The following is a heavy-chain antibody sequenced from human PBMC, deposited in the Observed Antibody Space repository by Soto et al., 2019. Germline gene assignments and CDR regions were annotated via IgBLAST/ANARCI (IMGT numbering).Heavy chain of an antibody. CDR3: ARERCDFWSGYPYYYYGMDV. J-gene: IGHJ6*02. Sequence: SETLSLTCTVSGGSISSYYWSWIRQPPGKGLEWIGYVYYSGSTYYNPSLKSRVTISVDTSKNQFSLKLSSVTAADTAVYYCARERCDFWSGYPYYYYGMDVWGQGTTVTVSS. V-gene: IGHV4-30-4*01. CDR2: VYYSGST. CDR1: GGSISSYY. D-gene: IGHD3-3*01.